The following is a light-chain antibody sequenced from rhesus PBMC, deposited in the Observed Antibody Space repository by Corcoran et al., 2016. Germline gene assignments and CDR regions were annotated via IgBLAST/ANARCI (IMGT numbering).Light chain of an antibody. CDR1: QSVGSY. J-gene: IGKJ1*01. CDR2: GAS. CDR3: QQSSNLWT. Sequence: ETVVTQSPATLSLSPGERATLSCRASQSVGSYLAWYQQKPGQAPRLLIYGASSRAPGIPDRFSGSGSGTDCTLTISSLEPEDVGVYYCQQSSNLWTFGQGTKVEIK. V-gene: IGKV3-24*04.